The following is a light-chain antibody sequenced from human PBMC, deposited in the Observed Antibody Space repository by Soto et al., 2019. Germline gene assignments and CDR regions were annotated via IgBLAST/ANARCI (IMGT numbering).Light chain of an antibody. CDR1: SSNIGAGFD. CDR3: QSYDSRLSGSV. Sequence: QSVLTQPPSVSGAPGQRVTISCTGSSSNIGAGFDVHWYHQLPGTAPKLIIYDNNNRPSGVPDRFSGSKSGTSASLAITGLQAEDEADFYCQSYDSRLSGSVFGGGTKLTVL. J-gene: IGLJ2*01. V-gene: IGLV1-40*01. CDR2: DNN.